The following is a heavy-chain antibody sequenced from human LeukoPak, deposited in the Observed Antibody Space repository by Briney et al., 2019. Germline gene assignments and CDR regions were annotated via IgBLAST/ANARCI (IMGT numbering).Heavy chain of an antibody. V-gene: IGHV4-31*03. D-gene: IGHD3-10*01. CDR1: GDSVSSGGYY. Sequence: SETLSLTCTVSGDSVSSGGYYWSWIRQHPGKGLEWIGYIYYSGSTNYNPSLKSRVTISVDTSKNHFSLKLSSLTAADTAVYYIGRARGVRGAPFVYGGQGTLAT. CDR3: GRARGVRGAPFVY. J-gene: IGHJ4*02. CDR2: IYYSGST.